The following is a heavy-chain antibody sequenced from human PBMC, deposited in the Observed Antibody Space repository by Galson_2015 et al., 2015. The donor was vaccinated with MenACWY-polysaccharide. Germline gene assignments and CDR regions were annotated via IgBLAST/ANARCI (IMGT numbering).Heavy chain of an antibody. CDR3: ARVYSSGWYLDAFDI. D-gene: IGHD6-19*01. Sequence: SLRLSCAASGFTFSSYWMSWVRQAPGKGLEWVANIKQDGSEKYYVDSVKGRFTISRDNAKNSLYLQMNSLRAEDTAVYYCARVYSSGWYLDAFDIWGQGTMVTVSS. V-gene: IGHV3-7*04. J-gene: IGHJ3*02. CDR2: IKQDGSEK. CDR1: GFTFSSYW.